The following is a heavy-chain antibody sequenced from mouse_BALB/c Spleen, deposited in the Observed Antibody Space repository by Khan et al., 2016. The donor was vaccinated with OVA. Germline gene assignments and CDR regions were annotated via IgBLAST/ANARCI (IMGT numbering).Heavy chain of an antibody. J-gene: IGHJ4*01. CDR1: GFTFSSYG. Sequence: EVELVESGGDLVKPGGSLKLSCAASGFTFSSYGMSWVRQTPDKRLEWVAAISSGGSYTYYPDSLKGRFTISRDNAKNTLYLQMSSLKSEDTAMYYCAGQPGYYEESAMDYWGQGTSVTVSS. V-gene: IGHV5-6*01. CDR3: AGQPGYYEESAMDY. CDR2: ISSGGSYT. D-gene: IGHD2-3*01.